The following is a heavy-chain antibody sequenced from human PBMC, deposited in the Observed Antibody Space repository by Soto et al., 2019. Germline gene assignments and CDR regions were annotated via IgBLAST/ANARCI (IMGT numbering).Heavy chain of an antibody. CDR1: GGTFSSYA. D-gene: IGHD2-15*01. V-gene: IGHV1-69*06. CDR3: ARERLKGGGNLGYNWFDP. J-gene: IGHJ5*02. Sequence: QVQLVQFGAEVKKPGSSVKVSCKASGGTFSSYAISWVRQAPGQGLEWMGGIIPIFGTANYAQKFQGRVTITADKSTSTAYMELSSLRSEDTAVYYCARERLKGGGNLGYNWFDPWGQGTLVTVSS. CDR2: IIPIFGTA.